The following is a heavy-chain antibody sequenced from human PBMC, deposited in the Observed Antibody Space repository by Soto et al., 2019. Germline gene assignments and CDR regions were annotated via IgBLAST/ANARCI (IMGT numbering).Heavy chain of an antibody. CDR2: INHSGST. D-gene: IGHD3-22*01. J-gene: IGHJ4*02. CDR3: ARGAGVDSSGYYLYYFDY. CDR1: GGSFSGYY. V-gene: IGHV4-34*01. Sequence: SETLSLTCAVYGGSFSGYYWSWIRQPPGKGLEWIGEINHSGSTNYNPSLKSRVTISVDTSKNQFSPKLSSVTAADTAVYYCARGAGVDSSGYYLYYFDYWGQGTLVTVSS.